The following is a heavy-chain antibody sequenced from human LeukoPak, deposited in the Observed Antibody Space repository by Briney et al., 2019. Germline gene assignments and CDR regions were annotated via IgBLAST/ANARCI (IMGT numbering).Heavy chain of an antibody. Sequence: PSETLSLTCTVSGGSISSYYWSWIRQPPGKGLEWIGYIYYSGSTSYNPSLKSRVTISVDTSKRQFSLKLSSVTAADTAFYYCARYIVSYPHDAFDIWGQGTMVTVSS. J-gene: IGHJ3*02. CDR1: GGSISSYY. CDR3: ARYIVSYPHDAFDI. D-gene: IGHD1-26*01. V-gene: IGHV4-59*01. CDR2: IYYSGST.